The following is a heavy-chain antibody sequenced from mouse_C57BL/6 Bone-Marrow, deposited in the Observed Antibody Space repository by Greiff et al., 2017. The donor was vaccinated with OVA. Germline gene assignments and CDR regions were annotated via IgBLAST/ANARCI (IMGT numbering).Heavy chain of an antibody. V-gene: IGHV1-82*01. D-gene: IGHD2-1*01. Sequence: QVQLKESGPELVKPGASVKISCKASGYAFSSSWMNWVKQRPGKGLEWIGRIYPGDGDTNYNGKFKGKATLTADKSSSTAYMQLSSLTSEDSAVYFCARSLYYGKSDYWGQGTTLTVSS. CDR2: IYPGDGDT. CDR3: ARSLYYGKSDY. J-gene: IGHJ2*01. CDR1: GYAFSSSW.